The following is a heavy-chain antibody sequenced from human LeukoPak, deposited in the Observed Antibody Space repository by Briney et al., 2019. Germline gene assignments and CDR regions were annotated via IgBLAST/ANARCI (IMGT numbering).Heavy chain of an antibody. V-gene: IGHV4-59*01. CDR1: GVSIRSDN. CDR2: IYYSGST. J-gene: IGHJ4*02. Sequence: SETLSLTCTVSGVSIRSDNWNWIRQPPGKGLEWIGYIYYSGSTHYNPSLKSRVTISVDTSKNQFSLKLSAVTAAGTAMYYCAVDKVPGDHWGQGTLVTVSS. CDR3: AVDKVPGDH.